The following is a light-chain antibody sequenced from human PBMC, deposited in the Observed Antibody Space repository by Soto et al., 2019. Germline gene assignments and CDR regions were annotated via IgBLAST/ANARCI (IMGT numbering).Light chain of an antibody. Sequence: EIVMTQSPATRSVSPGERATLSCRASQSVSNRRLAWYQQKPGQAPRFLIYGASTRPIGIPDRFSGSGSGTDFTLTITRMEPEDFAVYYCQQYGSSLIFGQGTRLEIK. V-gene: IGKV3-20*01. CDR3: QQYGSSLI. CDR2: GAS. J-gene: IGKJ5*01. CDR1: QSVSNRR.